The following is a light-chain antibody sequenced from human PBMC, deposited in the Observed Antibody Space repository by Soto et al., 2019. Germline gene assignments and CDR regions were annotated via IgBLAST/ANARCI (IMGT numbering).Light chain of an antibody. Sequence: QSALTHPASLSGSPGQSITISCTGTSSDVGSYNYVSWYQQHPGKAPKLMIYEVSDRPSGISSRFSGSKSGNTASLTISGLQTEDEADYYCSSYTSSSTLFGTGTKVTV. CDR1: SSDVGSYNY. CDR2: EVS. J-gene: IGLJ1*01. V-gene: IGLV2-14*01. CDR3: SSYTSSSTL.